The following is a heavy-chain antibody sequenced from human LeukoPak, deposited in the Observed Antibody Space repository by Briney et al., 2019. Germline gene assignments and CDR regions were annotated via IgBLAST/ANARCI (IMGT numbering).Heavy chain of an antibody. Sequence: GGSLRLSCAASGFTFSSYAMSWVRQAPGKRLEWVSAISGSGGSTYYADSVKGRFTISRDNSKNTLYLQMNSLRAEDTAVYYCAKDRYYDSSGYYYSYWGQGTLVTVSS. J-gene: IGHJ4*02. V-gene: IGHV3-23*01. CDR3: AKDRYYDSSGYYYSY. CDR2: ISGSGGST. D-gene: IGHD3-22*01. CDR1: GFTFSSYA.